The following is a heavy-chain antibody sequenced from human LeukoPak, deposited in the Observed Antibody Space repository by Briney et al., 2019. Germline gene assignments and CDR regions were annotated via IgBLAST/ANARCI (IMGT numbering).Heavy chain of an antibody. D-gene: IGHD6-13*01. V-gene: IGHV3-30*18. J-gene: IGHJ4*02. CDR1: GFTFSSYC. Sequence: GGSLTLSCPASGFTFSSYCMHWVRQAPGKGLEWAAVISYDGSNKYYADSVKGRFTISRDNSKNTLYLQTNSLRAEATAVYYCAKDLRPIAAAGYYFDYWGQGTLVTVSS. CDR2: ISYDGSNK. CDR3: AKDLRPIAAAGYYFDY.